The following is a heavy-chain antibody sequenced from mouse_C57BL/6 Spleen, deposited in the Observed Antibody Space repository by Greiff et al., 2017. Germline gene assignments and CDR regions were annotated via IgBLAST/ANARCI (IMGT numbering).Heavy chain of an antibody. Sequence: VKLVESGPELVKPGASVKISCKASGYSFTSYYINWVKQRPGQGLEWIGWIYPGSGNTKYNEKFKGKATLTADTSSSTAYMQLSSLTSEDSAVYYCARRDYYGSSSYYAMDYWGQGTSVTVSS. CDR3: ARRDYYGSSSYYAMDY. J-gene: IGHJ4*01. D-gene: IGHD1-1*01. V-gene: IGHV1-66*01. CDR2: IYPGSGNT. CDR1: GYSFTSYY.